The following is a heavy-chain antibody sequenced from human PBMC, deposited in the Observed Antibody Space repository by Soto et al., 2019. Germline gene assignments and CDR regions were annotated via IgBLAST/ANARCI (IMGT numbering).Heavy chain of an antibody. Sequence: PGGSLRLSCTASGFTFGDYAVSWFRQAPGKGLKWVVFIRSKSYGWTAEFAASVKGRFTISRDDSKSIAYLRMNSLKTEDTAVYYCTRGNDRNNWFDPWGQGTLVTVSS. CDR3: TRGNDRNNWFDP. V-gene: IGHV3-49*03. D-gene: IGHD2-8*01. CDR1: GFTFGDYA. J-gene: IGHJ5*02. CDR2: IRSKSYGWTA.